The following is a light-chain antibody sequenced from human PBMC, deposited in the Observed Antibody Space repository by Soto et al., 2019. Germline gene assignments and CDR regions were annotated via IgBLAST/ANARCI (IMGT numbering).Light chain of an antibody. J-gene: IGKJ4*01. V-gene: IGKV1-39*01. CDR1: QTISGY. CDR2: AAS. Sequence: DIQMTQSPSSLSASVGDRVTITCRASQTISGYLNWYQQKPGRAPELLIYAASYLGNGVQSRFSGSGSGTYFTLPISSLQPEDLATYYCQQSYTTPLTFGGGPRWRSN. CDR3: QQSYTTPLT.